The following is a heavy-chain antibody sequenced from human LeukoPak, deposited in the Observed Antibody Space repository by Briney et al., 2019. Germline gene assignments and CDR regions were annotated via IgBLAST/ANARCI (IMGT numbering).Heavy chain of an antibody. CDR3: ARVQYSYGSNWFDP. V-gene: IGHV1-69*05. D-gene: IGHD5-18*01. CDR2: IIPIFGTA. J-gene: IGHJ5*02. CDR1: GGTFSSYA. Sequence: SMKVSCKASGGTFSSYAISWVRQAPGQGLEWMGGIIPIFGTANYAQKFQGRVTITTDESTSTAYMELSSLRSEDTAVYYCARVQYSYGSNWFDPWGQGTLVTVSS.